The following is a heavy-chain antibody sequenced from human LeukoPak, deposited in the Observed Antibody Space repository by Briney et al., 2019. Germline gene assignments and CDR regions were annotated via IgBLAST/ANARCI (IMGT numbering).Heavy chain of an antibody. CDR2: ISYGGSNK. Sequence: GGSLRLSCAASGFTFSSYAMHWVRQAPGKGLEWVAVISYGGSNKYYADSVKGRFTISRDNSKNTLYLQMNSLRAEDTAVYYCAITEPGIAVAGTGLFDYWGQGTLVTVSS. V-gene: IGHV3-30-3*02. CDR1: GFTFSSYA. CDR3: AITEPGIAVAGTGLFDY. J-gene: IGHJ4*02. D-gene: IGHD6-19*01.